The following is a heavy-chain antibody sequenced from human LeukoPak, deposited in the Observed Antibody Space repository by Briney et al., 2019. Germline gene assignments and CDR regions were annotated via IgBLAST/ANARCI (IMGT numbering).Heavy chain of an antibody. CDR3: ARMVAAFHFDY. CDR1: GGSISSYY. Sequence: PSETLSLTCTVSGGSISSYYWSCIRQPPGKGLEWIGYIYYSGSTNYNPSLKSRVTISVDTSKNQFSLKLSSVTAADTAVYYCARMVAAFHFDYWGQGTLVTVSS. J-gene: IGHJ4*02. D-gene: IGHD2-15*01. CDR2: IYYSGST. V-gene: IGHV4-59*01.